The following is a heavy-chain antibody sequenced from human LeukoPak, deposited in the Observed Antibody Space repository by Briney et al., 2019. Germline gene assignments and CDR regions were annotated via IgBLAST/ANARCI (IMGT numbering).Heavy chain of an antibody. D-gene: IGHD2-2*02. CDR3: ARDGDCSSTSCYMGGNYYYYMDV. CDR1: GYTFTGYY. J-gene: IGHJ6*03. Sequence: GASVKVSCKASGYTFTGYYMHWVRQAPGQGLEWMGWINPNSGGTNSAQKFQGRVTMTRDTSISTAYMELSRLRSDDTAVYYCARDGDCSSTSCYMGGNYYYYMDVWGKGTTVTVSS. CDR2: INPNSGGT. V-gene: IGHV1-2*02.